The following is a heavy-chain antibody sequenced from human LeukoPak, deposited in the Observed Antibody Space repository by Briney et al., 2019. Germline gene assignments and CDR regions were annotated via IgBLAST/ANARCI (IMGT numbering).Heavy chain of an antibody. CDR2: VDPEDGET. CDR3: ATDWLNDDGYYMDV. Sequence: ASVKVSXKVSGYTFIDYYMHWVQQAPGKGLEWMGLVDPEDGETIYAEKFQGRVTITADTSTDTAYMELSSLRSEDTAVYYCATDWLNDDGYYMDVWGKGTTVTVSS. D-gene: IGHD1-1*01. J-gene: IGHJ6*03. V-gene: IGHV1-69-2*01. CDR1: GYTFIDYY.